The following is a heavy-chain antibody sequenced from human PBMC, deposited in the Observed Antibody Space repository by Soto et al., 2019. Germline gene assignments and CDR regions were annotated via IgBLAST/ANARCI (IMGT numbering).Heavy chain of an antibody. Sequence: ASVKVSCKASGYIFTAYSMHWVRQAPGQGLEWVGWFNPNSGDTIYAQKFQGRVTLTGDTPISTAYMELYSLTSDDTAVYYCAREASAVISLDYWGQGTLVTVSS. CDR3: AREASAVISLDY. CDR1: GYIFTAYS. CDR2: FNPNSGDT. D-gene: IGHD6-19*01. V-gene: IGHV1-2*02. J-gene: IGHJ4*02.